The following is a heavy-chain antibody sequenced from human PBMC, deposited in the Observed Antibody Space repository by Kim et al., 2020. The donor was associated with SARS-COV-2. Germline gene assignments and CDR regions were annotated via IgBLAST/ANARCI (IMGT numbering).Heavy chain of an antibody. CDR3: ARTIAVAGSFDY. D-gene: IGHD6-19*01. Sequence: ASVKVSCKASGYTFTSYGISWVRQAPGQGLEWMGWISAYNGNTNYAQKLQGRVTMTTDTSTSTAYMELRSLRSDDTAMYYCARTIAVAGSFDYWGQGTLVTVSS. CDR2: ISAYNGNT. V-gene: IGHV1-18*01. CDR1: GYTFTSYG. J-gene: IGHJ4*02.